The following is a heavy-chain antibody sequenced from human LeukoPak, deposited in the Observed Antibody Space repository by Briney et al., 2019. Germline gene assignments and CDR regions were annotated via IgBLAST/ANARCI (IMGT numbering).Heavy chain of an antibody. V-gene: IGHV5-51*01. J-gene: IGHJ5*01. Sequence: GESLKISCKGSGYNFASCWIGWVRQLPGKGLEWMGIIFPDDSDTRYSPSFQGQVTISAEKAINTGSLQWSSRKAAGTARYYGARHHYAHYYLGSCGRGPLVTVSS. D-gene: IGHD4-17*01. CDR3: ARHHYAHYYLGS. CDR1: GYNFASCW. CDR2: IFPDDSDT.